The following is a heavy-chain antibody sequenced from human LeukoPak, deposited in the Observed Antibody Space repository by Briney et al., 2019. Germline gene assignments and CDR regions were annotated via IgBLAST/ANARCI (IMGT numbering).Heavy chain of an antibody. J-gene: IGHJ5*02. CDR1: GGSFSGYY. CDR2: INHSGST. Sequence: SETLSLTCAVYGGSFSGYYWSWIRQPPGKGLEWIGEINHSGSTNYNPSLMSRVTISVDTSKNQFSLKLSSVTAADTAVYYCARGHVRFDPWGQGTLVTVSS. V-gene: IGHV4-34*01. CDR3: ARGHVRFDP.